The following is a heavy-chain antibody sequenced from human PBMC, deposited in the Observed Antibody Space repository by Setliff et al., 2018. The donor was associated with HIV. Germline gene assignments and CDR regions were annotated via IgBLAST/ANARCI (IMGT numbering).Heavy chain of an antibody. CDR2: IKSKTDGGTT. V-gene: IGHV3-15*01. D-gene: IGHD4-17*01. CDR3: TADLPTTVTIADY. J-gene: IGHJ4*02. Sequence: GSLRLSCVASGFTFSNAWMSWVRQAPGKGLEWVGRIKSKTDGGTTDYAAPVKGRFTISRDDSKNTLYLQMNSLKTEDTALYYCTADLPTTVTIADYWGQGALVTVSS. CDR1: GFTFSNAW.